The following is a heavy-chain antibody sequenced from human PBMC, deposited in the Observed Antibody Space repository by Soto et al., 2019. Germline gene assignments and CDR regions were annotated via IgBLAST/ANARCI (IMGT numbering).Heavy chain of an antibody. J-gene: IGHJ5*02. CDR3: VRRHVSATGIDWFDP. CDR1: GYTFTSYG. CDR2: INAANGDT. V-gene: IGHV1-3*01. Sequence: EASVNVSCKASGYTFTSYGIHWVRQAPGQRLEWMGWINAANGDTKYSPKFQGRVTITRDTSASTAYMELSSLRYEDTAVYYCVRRHVSATGIDWFDPWGQGTRVTVAS. D-gene: IGHD6-13*01.